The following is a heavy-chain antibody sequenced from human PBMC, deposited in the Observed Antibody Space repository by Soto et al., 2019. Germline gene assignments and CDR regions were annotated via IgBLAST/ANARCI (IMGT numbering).Heavy chain of an antibody. CDR1: GGTFSSYA. CDR2: IIPIFGTA. D-gene: IGHD2-15*01. J-gene: IGHJ6*02. Sequence: QVQLVQSGAEVKKPGSSVKVSCKASGGTFSSYAISWVRQAPGQGLEWMGGIIPIFGTANYAQKFQGRVTITADESTSTAYMELSSLRSEDTAVYYWARDRSGYGSSGSSYSDYYSGRDVWGQGTTVTVSS. CDR3: ARDRSGYGSSGSSYSDYYSGRDV. V-gene: IGHV1-69*01.